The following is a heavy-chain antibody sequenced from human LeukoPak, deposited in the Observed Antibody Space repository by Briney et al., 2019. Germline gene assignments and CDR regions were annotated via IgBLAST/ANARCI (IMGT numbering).Heavy chain of an antibody. CDR3: ARGVRIAVAGYIDY. CDR2: FSFNGEST. D-gene: IGHD6-19*01. Sequence: PGGSLRLSCAASGFTFSSYAMTWVRQAPGKGLEWVSSFSFNGESTYYADSAKGRFTISRDNSKNTLYLQMNSLRAEDTAVYYCARGVRIAVAGYIDYWGQGTLVTVSS. V-gene: IGHV3-23*01. CDR1: GFTFSSYA. J-gene: IGHJ4*02.